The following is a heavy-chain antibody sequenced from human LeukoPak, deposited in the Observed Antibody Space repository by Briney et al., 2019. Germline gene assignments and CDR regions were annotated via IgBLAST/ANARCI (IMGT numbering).Heavy chain of an antibody. CDR1: GYTFTGYY. D-gene: IGHD3-10*01. CDR3: AREVSGEIGVFDY. Sequence: ASVKVSCKASGYTFTGYYMHWVRQAPGQGLEWMGWINPNSGGTNYAQKFQGRVTMTRDTSISTAYMELSRLRSDDTAVYYCAREVSGEIGVFDYWGQGTLVTVSS. V-gene: IGHV1-2*02. CDR2: INPNSGGT. J-gene: IGHJ4*02.